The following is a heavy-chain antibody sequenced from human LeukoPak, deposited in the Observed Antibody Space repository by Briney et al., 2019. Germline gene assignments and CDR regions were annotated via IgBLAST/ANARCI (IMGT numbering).Heavy chain of an antibody. V-gene: IGHV4-59*01. CDR3: ARSPRIYYYGSGSYYKSKYFDL. D-gene: IGHD3-10*01. Sequence: PSETLSLTCTVSGGSISSYYWSWIRQPPGKGLEWIGYIYYSGSTNYNPSLKSRVTISVDTSKNQFSLKLSSVTAADTAVYYCARSPRIYYYGSGSYYKSKYFDLWGRGTLVTVSS. CDR2: IYYSGST. CDR1: GGSISSYY. J-gene: IGHJ2*01.